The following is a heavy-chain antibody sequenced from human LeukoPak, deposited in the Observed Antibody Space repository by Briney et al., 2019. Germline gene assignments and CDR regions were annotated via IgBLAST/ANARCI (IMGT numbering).Heavy chain of an antibody. J-gene: IGHJ6*02. V-gene: IGHV3-23*01. CDR2: ISGSGGST. CDR3: ARDPLSPSITIFGVVMSYYGMDV. Sequence: LAGGSLRLSCAASGFTFSSYAMSWVRQAPGKGLEWVSAISGSGGSTYYADSVKGRFTISRDNSKNTLYLQMNSLRAEDTAVYYCARDPLSPSITIFGVVMSYYGMDVWGQGTTVTVSS. D-gene: IGHD3-3*01. CDR1: GFTFSSYA.